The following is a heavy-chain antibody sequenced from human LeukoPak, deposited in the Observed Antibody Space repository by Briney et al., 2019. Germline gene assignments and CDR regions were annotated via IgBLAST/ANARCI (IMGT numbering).Heavy chain of an antibody. CDR1: GFTFSSYA. CDR3: ARDRVRWPASFDY. V-gene: IGHV1-69*01. D-gene: IGHD3-10*01. J-gene: IGHJ4*02. CDR2: IIPIFGTA. Sequence: GGSLRLSCAASGFTFSSYAMSWVRQAPGKGLEWMGGIIPIFGTANYAQKFQGRVTITADESTSTAYMELSSLRSEDTAVYYCARDRVRWPASFDYWGQGTLVTVSS.